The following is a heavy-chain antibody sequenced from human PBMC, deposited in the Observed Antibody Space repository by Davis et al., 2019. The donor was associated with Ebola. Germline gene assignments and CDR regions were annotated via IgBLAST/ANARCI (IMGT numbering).Heavy chain of an antibody. Sequence: MPSETLSLTCAVSGGSISSGGYSWSWIRQPPGKGLEWIGYIYHSGSTYYNPSLKSRLTISVDRSKNQFSLKLSSVTAADTAVYYCARGRIGCSGGSCFNWFDPWGQGTLVTVSS. CDR1: GGSISSGGYS. J-gene: IGHJ5*02. V-gene: IGHV4-30-2*01. CDR3: ARGRIGCSGGSCFNWFDP. CDR2: IYHSGST. D-gene: IGHD2-15*01.